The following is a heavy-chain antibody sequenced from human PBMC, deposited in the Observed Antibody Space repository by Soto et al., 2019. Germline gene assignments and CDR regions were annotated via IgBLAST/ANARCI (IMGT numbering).Heavy chain of an antibody. CDR2: IYYSGST. CDR3: VSTYYFDSSGYSGPLDY. CDR1: GGSVSSGSYY. Sequence: SETLSLTCTVSGGSVSSGSYYWSWIRQPPXKGLEWIGYIYYSGSTNYNPSLKSRVTISVDTSKNQFSLKLSSVTAADTAVYYCVSTYYFDSSGYSGPLDYWGPGALVTVSS. V-gene: IGHV4-61*01. D-gene: IGHD3-22*01. J-gene: IGHJ4*02.